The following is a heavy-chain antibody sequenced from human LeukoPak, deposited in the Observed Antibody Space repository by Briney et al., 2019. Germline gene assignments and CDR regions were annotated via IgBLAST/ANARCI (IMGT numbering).Heavy chain of an antibody. CDR3: ARDHTYYDILTGYYGRYFDY. J-gene: IGHJ4*02. V-gene: IGHV3-30*03. D-gene: IGHD3-9*01. CDR1: GFSFTSYG. Sequence: PGGTLRLSCAASGFSFTSYGMSWVRQAPGKGLEWVAVISYDGSNKYYADSVKGRFTISRDNSKNTLYLQMNSLRAEDTAVYYCARDHTYYDILTGYYGRYFDYWGQGTLVTVSS. CDR2: ISYDGSNK.